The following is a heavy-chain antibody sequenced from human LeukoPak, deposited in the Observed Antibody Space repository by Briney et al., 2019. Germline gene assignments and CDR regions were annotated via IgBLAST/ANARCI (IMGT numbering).Heavy chain of an antibody. D-gene: IGHD5-24*01. V-gene: IGHV3-21*04. CDR2: ISSSSSYI. CDR3: AKDRGGWLQFGGPDY. CDR1: GFTFSSYS. Sequence: GGSLRLSCAASGFTFSSYSMNWVRQAPGKGLEWVSSISSSSSYIYYADSVKGRFTISRDNAKNSLYLQMNSLRAEDTAVYYCAKDRGGWLQFGGPDYWGQGTLVTVSS. J-gene: IGHJ4*02.